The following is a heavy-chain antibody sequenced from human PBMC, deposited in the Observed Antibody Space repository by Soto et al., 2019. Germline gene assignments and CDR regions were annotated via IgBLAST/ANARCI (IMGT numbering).Heavy chain of an antibody. CDR2: INHDGSKT. CDR3: VREPWGFSGTWYDY. V-gene: IGHV3-74*01. D-gene: IGHD6-13*01. CDR1: QFSFSSYW. J-gene: IGHJ4*02. Sequence: GSLRLSCAASQFSFSSYWMHWVRQVPGKGPAWVSRINHDGSKTEYADSVKGRFTISRDNTNNTLYLQMNSLRVEDTAMYYCVREPWGFSGTWYDYWGQGTLLTVSS.